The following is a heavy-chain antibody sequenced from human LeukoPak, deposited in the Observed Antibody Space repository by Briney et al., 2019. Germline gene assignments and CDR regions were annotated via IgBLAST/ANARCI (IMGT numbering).Heavy chain of an antibody. CDR1: GGSISSSSYY. CDR2: IYYSGST. Sequence: PSETLSLTCTVSGGSISSSSYYWGWIRQPPGKGLEWIGSIYYSGSTYYNPSLKSRVTISVDTSKNQFSLKLSSVTAADTAVYYCAISGVATLMGAFDIWGQGTMVTVSS. D-gene: IGHD5-12*01. CDR3: AISGVATLMGAFDI. V-gene: IGHV4-39*07. J-gene: IGHJ3*02.